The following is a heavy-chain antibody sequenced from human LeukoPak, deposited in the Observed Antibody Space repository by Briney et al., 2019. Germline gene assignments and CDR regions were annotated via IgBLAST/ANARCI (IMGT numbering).Heavy chain of an antibody. CDR3: ARGDSSGWSPDPYYYYGMDV. V-gene: IGHV3-21*01. D-gene: IGHD6-19*01. J-gene: IGHJ6*02. Sequence: GGSLRLSCAASGFTFSSYSMNWVRQAPGEGLEWVSSISSSSSYIYYADSVKGRFTISRDNAKNSLYPQMNSLRAEDTAVYYCARGDSSGWSPDPYYYYGMDVWGQGTTVTVSS. CDR2: ISSSSSYI. CDR1: GFTFSSYS.